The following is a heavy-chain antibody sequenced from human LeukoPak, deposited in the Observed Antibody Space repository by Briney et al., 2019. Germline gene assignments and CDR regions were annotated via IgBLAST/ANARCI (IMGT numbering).Heavy chain of an antibody. Sequence: GGSLRLSCAAYGFTFRNFGMHWVRQAPGKGLEWVAVIWYDGSNKYYADSVKGRFTISRDNSKNTLYLQMNSLRAEDTAVYYCARAHNSVDYWGQGTLVTVSS. D-gene: IGHD5-24*01. CDR1: GFTFRNFG. CDR2: IWYDGSNK. CDR3: ARAHNSVDY. J-gene: IGHJ4*02. V-gene: IGHV3-33*08.